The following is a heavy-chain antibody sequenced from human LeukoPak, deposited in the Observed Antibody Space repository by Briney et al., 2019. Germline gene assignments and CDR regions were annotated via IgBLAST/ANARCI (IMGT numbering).Heavy chain of an antibody. CDR3: ARVSSYSNYES. V-gene: IGHV4-34*01. CDR2: INHSGST. Sequence: SETLSLTCAVYGGSFSGYYWSWIRQPPGKGLEWIGEINHSGSTNYNPSLKSRVTISVDTSKNQFSLKLSSVTAADTAVYHCARVSSYSNYESWGQGTLVTVSS. CDR1: GGSFSGYY. D-gene: IGHD4-4*01. J-gene: IGHJ4*02.